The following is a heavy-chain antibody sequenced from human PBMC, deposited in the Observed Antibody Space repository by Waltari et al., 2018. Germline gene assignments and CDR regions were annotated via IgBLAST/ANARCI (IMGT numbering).Heavy chain of an antibody. Sequence: EVQLLESGGGLVQPGGSLRLSGAASGFTFSSYAMSWVRRAPGKGLEWVSVIYSGGSTYYADSVKGRFTISRDNSKNTLYLQMNSLRAEDTAVYYCAKAINYYGSVSAIDYWGQGTLVTVSS. J-gene: IGHJ4*02. CDR3: AKAINYYGSVSAIDY. CDR1: GFTFSSYA. D-gene: IGHD3-10*01. V-gene: IGHV3-23*03. CDR2: IYSGGST.